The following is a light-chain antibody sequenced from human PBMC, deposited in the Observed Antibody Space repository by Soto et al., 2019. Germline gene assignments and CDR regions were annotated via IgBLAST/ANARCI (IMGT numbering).Light chain of an antibody. J-gene: IGKJ1*01. V-gene: IGKV1-39*01. Sequence: DIQMNESPSSLSASVGDRVTITCRASQSISSNLDWYQQKPGKSPKLLIYAASSLQSGVPSRFSCSGAGTAVTLTMSSLQPEDFATYYCHQSYSSLWTFGQGTKVDIK. CDR2: AAS. CDR1: QSISSN. CDR3: HQSYSSLWT.